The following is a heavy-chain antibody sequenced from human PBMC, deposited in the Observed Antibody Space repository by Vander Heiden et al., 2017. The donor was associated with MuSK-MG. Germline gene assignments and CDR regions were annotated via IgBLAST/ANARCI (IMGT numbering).Heavy chain of an antibody. D-gene: IGHD1-26*01. CDR3: ASIDGYYTKDAFDI. CDR1: GYTFTGYY. V-gene: IGHV1-2*02. J-gene: IGHJ3*02. Sequence: QVQLVQSGVEVKKPGASVKVSCKASGYTFTGYYMHWVRQAPGQGLEWMGWINPNSGGTNYAQKVQGRVTMTRDTSISTAYMELSRLRSDDTAVYYCASIDGYYTKDAFDIWGQGTMVTVSS. CDR2: INPNSGGT.